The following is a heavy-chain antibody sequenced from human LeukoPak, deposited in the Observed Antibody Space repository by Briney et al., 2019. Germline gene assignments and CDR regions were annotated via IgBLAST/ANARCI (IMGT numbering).Heavy chain of an antibody. CDR2: TYTSGST. CDR3: ARGSSSGYYLGYFDY. Sequence: PSQTLSLTCTVSGGSISSGSYYWSWIRQPAGKGLEWIGRTYTSGSTNYNPSLKSRVTISVDTSKNQFSLKLSSVTAADTAVYYCARGSSSGYYLGYFDYWGQGTLVTVSS. D-gene: IGHD3-22*01. CDR1: GGSISSGSYY. V-gene: IGHV4-61*02. J-gene: IGHJ4*02.